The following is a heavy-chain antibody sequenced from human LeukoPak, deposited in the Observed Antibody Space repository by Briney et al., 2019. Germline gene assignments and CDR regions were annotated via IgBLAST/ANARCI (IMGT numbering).Heavy chain of an antibody. V-gene: IGHV4-4*07. J-gene: IGHJ4*02. CDR2: IYTSGST. D-gene: IGHD5-24*01. CDR3: ARNSRDGDNWEYHYFDY. Sequence: SGTLSLTCTVSGGSISSYYWSWIRQPAGKGLEWIGRIYTSGSTNYNPSLKSRVTMSVDTSKNQFSLKLSSVTAADTAVYYCARNSRDGDNWEYHYFDYWGQGTLVTVSS. CDR1: GGSISSYY.